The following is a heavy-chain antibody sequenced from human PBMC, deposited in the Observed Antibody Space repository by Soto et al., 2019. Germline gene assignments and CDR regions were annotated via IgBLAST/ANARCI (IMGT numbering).Heavy chain of an antibody. J-gene: IGHJ3*02. CDR3: ARLNYGSGSFYNPGGAFDI. Sequence: QLHLQESGPGLVKPSETLSLTCTVSGGSISSSRYYWGWIRQPPGKGLEWVGSIYFSGSTYYNPSLKSPVNISLDTPKKQFSLNLGSVTAADTAVYYCARLNYGSGSFYNPGGAFDIWGQGTMVTVSS. CDR1: GGSISSSRYY. CDR2: IYFSGST. D-gene: IGHD3-10*01. V-gene: IGHV4-39*01.